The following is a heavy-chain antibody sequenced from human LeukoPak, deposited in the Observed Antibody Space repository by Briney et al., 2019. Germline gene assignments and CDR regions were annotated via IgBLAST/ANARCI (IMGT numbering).Heavy chain of an antibody. J-gene: IGHJ4*02. D-gene: IGHD1-26*01. Sequence: SETLSLTCTVSGGSISSYYWSWIRQPPGKGLEWIGYIHISGSTNHNPSLKSRVTISIDTSKNQFSLKLSLVTAADTAVYYCARHKGDASYTFDYWGQGTLVTVSS. V-gene: IGHV4-4*09. CDR3: ARHKGDASYTFDY. CDR2: IHISGST. CDR1: GGSISSYY.